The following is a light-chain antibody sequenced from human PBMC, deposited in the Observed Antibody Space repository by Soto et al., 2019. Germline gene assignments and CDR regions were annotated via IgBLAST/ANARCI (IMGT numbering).Light chain of an antibody. J-gene: IGLJ1*01. V-gene: IGLV2-14*01. CDR1: SSDVGGYNY. CDR3: SSYTSSSLDV. CDR2: DVS. Sequence: QSALTQPASVSGSPGQSITISCTGTSSDVGGYNYVSWYQQHPGKAPKLMIYDVSNRPSGVSNRFSGSKSGNTASLTISGRQAEGEADYYCSSYTSSSLDVFGAGTKVTVL.